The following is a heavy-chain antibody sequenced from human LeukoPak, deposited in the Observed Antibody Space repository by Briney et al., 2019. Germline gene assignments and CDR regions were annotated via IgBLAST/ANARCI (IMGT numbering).Heavy chain of an antibody. Sequence: GSLRLSCAASGFTFSSYSMNWVRQAPGKGLQGVSSVSSSGSYIYYADSVQGRFTISRDNAKNTLYLQMNSLRAEDTGVYYCARAEATAGTDWYFDLWGRGTLVTVSS. CDR3: ARAEATAGTDWYFDL. V-gene: IGHV3-21*01. CDR2: VSSSGSYI. CDR1: GFTFSSYS. D-gene: IGHD6-13*01. J-gene: IGHJ2*01.